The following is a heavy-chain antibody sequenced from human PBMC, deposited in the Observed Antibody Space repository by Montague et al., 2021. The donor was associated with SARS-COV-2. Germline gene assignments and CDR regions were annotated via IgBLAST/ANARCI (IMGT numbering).Heavy chain of an antibody. CDR2: IDRNGGSP. D-gene: IGHD5-12*01. V-gene: IGHV3-20*04. CDR1: GSIFDDHG. CDR3: ARGYNYGPFDC. J-gene: IGHJ4*02. Sequence: SLRLSCAASGSIFDDHGMSWVRQVPGKGLEWVSGIDRNGGSPGYADSVKGRFTIPRDNGKKSLFLQMDSLRAEDTAFYYCARGYNYGPFDCWGQGTLVTVSP.